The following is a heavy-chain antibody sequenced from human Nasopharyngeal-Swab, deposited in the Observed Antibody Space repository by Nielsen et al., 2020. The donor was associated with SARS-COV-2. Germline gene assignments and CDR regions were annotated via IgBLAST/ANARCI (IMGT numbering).Heavy chain of an antibody. CDR2: INGAGYSA. J-gene: IGHJ4*02. D-gene: IGHD1-7*01. CDR3: VRSYWNSSSVLRAGPFAY. CDR1: RFSFSDYA. V-gene: IGHV3-23*01. Sequence: GGSLRLSCAASRFSFSDYAMSWVRQAPGKGLEWVSAINGAGYSASYADSVKGPFTISRDNSQNTVYLQMNRLRAEDTAVYYCVRSYWNSSSVLRAGPFAYWGQGTLVTVSS.